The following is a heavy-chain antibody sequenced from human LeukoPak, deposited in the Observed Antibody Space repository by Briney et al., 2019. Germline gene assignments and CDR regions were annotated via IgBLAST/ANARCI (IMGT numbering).Heavy chain of an antibody. D-gene: IGHD2-2*01. V-gene: IGHV1-2*04. CDR3: AIIDRYCSSTSCYGGGYPYYFDY. J-gene: IGHJ4*02. CDR2: INPNSGGT. CDR1: GYTFTSYY. Sequence: ASVKVSCKASGYTFTSYYMHWVRQAPGQGLEWMGWINPNSGGTNYAQKFQGWVTMTRDTSISTAYMELSRLRSDDTAVYYCAIIDRYCSSTSCYGGGYPYYFDYWGQGTLVTVSS.